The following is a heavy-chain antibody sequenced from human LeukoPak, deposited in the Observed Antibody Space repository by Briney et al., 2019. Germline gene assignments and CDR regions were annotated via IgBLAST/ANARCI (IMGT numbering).Heavy chain of an antibody. J-gene: IGHJ4*02. V-gene: IGHV1-24*01. CDR3: ATRRGWSWRDSGSSRLDY. D-gene: IGHD3-10*01. CDR2: FDPEDGVT. Sequence: GASVKVSCKVSGYTITEFSMHWVRQAPGKGLEWMGGFDPEDGVTIYAPKFQGRVTMTEDTSTDTAYMELRSLRSEDTAVYYCATRRGWSWRDSGSSRLDYWGQGTLVTVSS. CDR1: GYTITEFS.